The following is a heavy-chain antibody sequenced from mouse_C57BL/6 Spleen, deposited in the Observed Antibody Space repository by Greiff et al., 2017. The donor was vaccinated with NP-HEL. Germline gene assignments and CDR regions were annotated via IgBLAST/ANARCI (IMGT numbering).Heavy chain of an antibody. D-gene: IGHD1-1*01. J-gene: IGHJ2*01. CDR1: GFTFSDYG. CDR2: ISSGSSTI. Sequence: EVKLVESGGGLVKPGGSLKLSCAASGFTFSDYGMHWVRQAPEKGLEWVAYISSGSSTIYYADTVKGRFTISRDNAKNTLFLQMTSLRSEDTAMFYCARADYYGRSNGWALDYWGQGTTLTVSS. CDR3: ARADYYGRSNGWALDY. V-gene: IGHV5-17*01.